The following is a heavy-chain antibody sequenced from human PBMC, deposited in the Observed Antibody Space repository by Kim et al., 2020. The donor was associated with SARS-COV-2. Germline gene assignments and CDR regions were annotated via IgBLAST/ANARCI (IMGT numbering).Heavy chain of an antibody. V-gene: IGHV3-23*05. CDR2: IINTGGRT. Sequence: GGSLRLSCAASGFTFNNYAMSWVRQAPGKGLEWVSTIINTGGRTHYADSVKGRFTISRDNSKNTLYLQMNILRAEDTAVYYCAKLGMVITFFDYWGQGILVTVSS. CDR3: AKLGMVITFFDY. CDR1: GFTFNNYA. J-gene: IGHJ4*02. D-gene: IGHD1-20*01.